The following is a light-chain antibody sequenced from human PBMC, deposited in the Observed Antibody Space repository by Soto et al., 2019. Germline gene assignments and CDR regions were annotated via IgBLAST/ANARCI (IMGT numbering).Light chain of an antibody. Sequence: QAVVTQPPSVSGAPGQRVTMSCTGSSSNIGAGYDVHWYQQLPGTAPKLLIYGNSNRPSGVPDRFSGSKSGTSASLAITGLQAEDEADYYCQSYDTSLSVWVFGGGTKVTVL. CDR3: QSYDTSLSVWV. V-gene: IGLV1-40*01. CDR1: SSNIGAGYD. CDR2: GNS. J-gene: IGLJ3*02.